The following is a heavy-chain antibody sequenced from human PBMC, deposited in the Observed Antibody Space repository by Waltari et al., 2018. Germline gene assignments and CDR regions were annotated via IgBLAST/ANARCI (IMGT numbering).Heavy chain of an antibody. J-gene: IGHJ6*02. CDR2: IIPIFGTA. D-gene: IGHD2-2*01. CDR3: ATIPAARAYYYYGMDV. Sequence: QVQLVQSGAEVKKPGSSVKVSCKASGGPFSSSPISWVRPAPGQGLEWMGGIIPIFGTANYAQKFQGRVTITADESTSTAYMELSSLRSEDTAVYYCATIPAARAYYYYGMDVWGQGTTVTVSS. CDR1: GGPFSSSP. V-gene: IGHV1-69*13.